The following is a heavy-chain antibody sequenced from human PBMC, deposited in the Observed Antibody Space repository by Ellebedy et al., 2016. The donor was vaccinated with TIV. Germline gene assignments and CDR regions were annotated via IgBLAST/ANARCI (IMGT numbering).Heavy chain of an antibody. Sequence: GESLKISCKGSGDTFTSYWIGWVRHLPGKGLEWMGIIYPADSDTKYSPSFQGQVTFSANRSISTAYLQWSSLKASDTAMYYCAIVPGFGELSSNVMDVWGQGTTVTVSS. V-gene: IGHV5-51*01. J-gene: IGHJ6*02. CDR3: AIVPGFGELSSNVMDV. CDR1: GDTFTSYW. CDR2: IYPADSDT. D-gene: IGHD3-10*01.